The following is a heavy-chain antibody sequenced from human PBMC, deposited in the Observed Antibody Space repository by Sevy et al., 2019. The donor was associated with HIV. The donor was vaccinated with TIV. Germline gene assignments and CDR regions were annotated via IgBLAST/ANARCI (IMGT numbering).Heavy chain of an antibody. V-gene: IGHV4-59*08. CDR3: AGENAWGRCYS. CDR1: GGSITSLY. Sequence: SETLSLTCTVSGGSITSLYWNWIRQPPGKGGEWIANIYYNGHINYNPSLKSRVTLSLDRSKNQFSLRLRSVTAADTVMYYCAGENAWGRCYSWGQGTLVTVSS. D-gene: IGHD1-26*01. CDR2: IYYNGHI. J-gene: IGHJ4*02.